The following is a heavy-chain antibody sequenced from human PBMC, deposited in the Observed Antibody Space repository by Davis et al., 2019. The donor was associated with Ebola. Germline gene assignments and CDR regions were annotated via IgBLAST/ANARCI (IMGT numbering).Heavy chain of an antibody. J-gene: IGHJ4*02. V-gene: IGHV1-18*01. D-gene: IGHD3-9*01. CDR2: ISPYNSYT. Sequence: ASVKVSCKTSGYTFSSYGISWVRQAPGQGLEWMAWISPYNSYTEYAPEFQDRVTVTTDTSTSTAYMELRNLRSDDTAMYYCARDSFILTGYHRGNLDYWGQGTLVTVAS. CDR3: ARDSFILTGYHRGNLDY. CDR1: GYTFSSYG.